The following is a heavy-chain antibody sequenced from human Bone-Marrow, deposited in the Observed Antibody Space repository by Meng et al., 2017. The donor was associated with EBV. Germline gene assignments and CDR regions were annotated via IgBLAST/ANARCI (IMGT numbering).Heavy chain of an antibody. D-gene: IGHD3-9*01. CDR2: IIPIFGTA. CDR3: ARDSDILTGPGGY. Sequence: GQLGVEVKEPGSCVKVCCKASGGTFTSYAISWLRQAPGQGLEWMGGIIPIFGTANYAQKFQGRVTITADESTSTAYMELSSLRSEDTAVYYCARDSDILTGPGGYWGQGTLVTVSS. J-gene: IGHJ4*02. CDR1: GGTFTSYA. V-gene: IGHV1-69*01.